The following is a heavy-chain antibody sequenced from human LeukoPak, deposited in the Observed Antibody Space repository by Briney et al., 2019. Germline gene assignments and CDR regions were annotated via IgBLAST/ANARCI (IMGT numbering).Heavy chain of an antibody. J-gene: IGHJ4*02. CDR2: INHSGST. D-gene: IGHD6-19*01. CDR1: GGSFSGYY. V-gene: IGHV4-34*01. Sequence: SETLSLTCAVYGGSFSGYYWSWIRQPPGKGLEWIGEINHSGSTNYNPSLKSRVTISVDTSKNQFSLKLSSVTAADTAVYYCASCSAHSSSPFDYWGQGTLVTVSS. CDR3: ASCSAHSSSPFDY.